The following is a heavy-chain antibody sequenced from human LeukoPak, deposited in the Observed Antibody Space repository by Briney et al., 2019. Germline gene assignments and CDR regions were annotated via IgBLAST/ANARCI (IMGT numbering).Heavy chain of an antibody. J-gene: IGHJ4*02. D-gene: IGHD1-26*01. Sequence: GGSLRLSCAASGFTFTSYGMHWVRQAPGKGLEWVANIKQDGSEKYYVDSVKGRFTISRDNAKNSLYLQMNSLRAEDTAVYYCARDNGGSTPGYFDYWGQGTLVTVSS. CDR1: GFTFTSYG. CDR2: IKQDGSEK. V-gene: IGHV3-7*01. CDR3: ARDNGGSTPGYFDY.